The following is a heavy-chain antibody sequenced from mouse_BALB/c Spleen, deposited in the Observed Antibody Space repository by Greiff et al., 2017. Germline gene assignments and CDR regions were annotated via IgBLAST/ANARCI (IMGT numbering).Heavy chain of an antibody. CDR3: ARDISSSYYAMDY. CDR1: GFSLTSYG. Sequence: VQLQQSGPGLVAPSQSLSITCTVSGFSLTSYGVHWVRQPPGKGLEWLGVIWAGGSTNYNSALMSRLSISKDNSKSQVFLKMNSLQTDDTAMYYCARDISSSYYAMDYCGQGTSVTVSS. J-gene: IGHJ4*01. V-gene: IGHV2-9*02. CDR2: IWAGGST. D-gene: IGHD1-3*01.